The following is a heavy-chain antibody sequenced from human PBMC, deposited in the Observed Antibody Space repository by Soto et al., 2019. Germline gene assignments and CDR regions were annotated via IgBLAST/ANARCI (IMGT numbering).Heavy chain of an antibody. D-gene: IGHD4-17*01. V-gene: IGHV5-10-1*01. Sequence: GESLKISCKASAYRFTSYWITWVRQMPGKGLEWMGKIDSSDSYTNYNPSFQGHVTISTDKSISTAYLQWSSLKASDTAMYYCARSDYGDYGGLDVWGQGTTVTVSS. CDR2: IDSSDSYT. CDR1: AYRFTSYW. CDR3: ARSDYGDYGGLDV. J-gene: IGHJ6*02.